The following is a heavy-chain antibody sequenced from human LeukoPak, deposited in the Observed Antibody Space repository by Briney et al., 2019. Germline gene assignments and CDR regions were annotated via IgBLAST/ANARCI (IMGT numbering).Heavy chain of an antibody. Sequence: PGGSLRLSCAASGFTFSSYAIHWVRQAPGKGLEWVGFIRSKAYGGTTEYAASVKGRFTISRDDSKSIAYLQMNSLKTEDTAVYYCTREGDSSGYYPYYFDYWGQGTLVTVSS. D-gene: IGHD3-22*01. CDR1: GFTFSSYA. CDR2: IRSKAYGGTT. CDR3: TREGDSSGYYPYYFDY. V-gene: IGHV3-49*04. J-gene: IGHJ4*02.